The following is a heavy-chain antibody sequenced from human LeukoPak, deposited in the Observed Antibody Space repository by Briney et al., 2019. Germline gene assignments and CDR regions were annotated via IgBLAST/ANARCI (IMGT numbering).Heavy chain of an antibody. CDR2: IDGSGHTT. J-gene: IGHJ5*02. V-gene: IGHV3-23*01. Sequence: PGGSLRLSCAASGFTFTSHVMSWVRQTPGKELEWVSAIDGSGHTTYYADSVRGRFIISRDNSKKILYLQMNSLRAEDTATYYCARESIRSGSLKWFDPWGQGTLVTVSS. D-gene: IGHD3-3*01. CDR3: ARESIRSGSLKWFDP. CDR1: GFTFTSHV.